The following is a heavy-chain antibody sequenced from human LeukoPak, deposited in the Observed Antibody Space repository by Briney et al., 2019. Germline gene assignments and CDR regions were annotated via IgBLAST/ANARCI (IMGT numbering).Heavy chain of an antibody. J-gene: IGHJ4*02. Sequence: ASVKVSCKASGYTFTSYFMHWVRQAPGQGLEWMGIINPSGGSTSYAQKFQGRVTMTRDTSTSTVYMELSSLRSEDTAVYYCARDGGGSVDTDMVYYFDYWGQGTLVTVSS. V-gene: IGHV1-46*01. D-gene: IGHD5-18*01. CDR2: INPSGGST. CDR3: ARDGGGSVDTDMVYYFDY. CDR1: GYTFTSYF.